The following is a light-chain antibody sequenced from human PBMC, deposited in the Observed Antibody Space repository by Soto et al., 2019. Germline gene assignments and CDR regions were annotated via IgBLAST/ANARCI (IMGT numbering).Light chain of an antibody. CDR1: KLGDKY. J-gene: IGLJ2*01. Sequence: SYELTQPPSVSVSPGQTASITCSGDKLGDKYVYWYHQKPGQSPVVVIYQDNKRPSEIPERFSGSNSGNTATLTISGIQAMDEADYYCQAWDYITAVFGGGTRLTVL. CDR3: QAWDYITAV. V-gene: IGLV3-1*01. CDR2: QDN.